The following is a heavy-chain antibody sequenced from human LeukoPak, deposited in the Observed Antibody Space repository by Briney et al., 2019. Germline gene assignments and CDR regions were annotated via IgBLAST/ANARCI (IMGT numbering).Heavy chain of an antibody. D-gene: IGHD5-12*01. Sequence: GGSLRLSCAASGFTFSSYAMHWVRQAPGKGLEYVSAISGNGGSTYYANSVKGRFTISRDNSKHTLYLQMGSLRAEDMAVYYCARGYIVATGVVDYWGQGTLVTVSS. CDR3: ARGYIVATGVVDY. J-gene: IGHJ4*02. V-gene: IGHV3-64*01. CDR2: ISGNGGST. CDR1: GFTFSSYA.